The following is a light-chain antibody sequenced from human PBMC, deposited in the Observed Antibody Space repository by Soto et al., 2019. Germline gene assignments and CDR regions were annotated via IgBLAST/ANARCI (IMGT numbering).Light chain of an antibody. Sequence: DIQMTQSPSTLSASVGDRVSITCRASQTISTLLAWYQQRPGKAPNLLIHKASSLESGVPSRFSGSGSGTEFTLTISSLQPDDFATYFGQQYSPYPWTFGQRTKV. CDR1: QTISTL. V-gene: IGKV1-5*03. CDR3: QQYSPYPWT. J-gene: IGKJ1*01. CDR2: KAS.